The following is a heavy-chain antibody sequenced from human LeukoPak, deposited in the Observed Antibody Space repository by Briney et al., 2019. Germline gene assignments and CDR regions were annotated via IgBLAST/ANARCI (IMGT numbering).Heavy chain of an antibody. D-gene: IGHD1-26*01. V-gene: IGHV4-61*05. Sequence: SETLSLTCTVSGGSISSSSYYWGWIRQPPGKGLEWIGYIYYSGSTNYNPFLKSRVTISVDTSKNQFSLKLSSVTAADTAVYYCASTKGHSGSYYGFDYWGQGTLVTVSS. CDR1: GGSISSSSYY. CDR3: ASTKGHSGSYYGFDY. CDR2: IYYSGST. J-gene: IGHJ4*02.